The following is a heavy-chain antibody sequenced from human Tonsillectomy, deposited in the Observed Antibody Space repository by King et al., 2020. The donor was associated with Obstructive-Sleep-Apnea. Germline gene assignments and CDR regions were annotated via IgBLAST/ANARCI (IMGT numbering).Heavy chain of an antibody. CDR2: ISWDGGST. D-gene: IGHD6-6*01. CDR1: GFTFDDYT. J-gene: IGHJ3*02. CDR3: AKDLGSMYSSSSEGAFDI. V-gene: IGHV3-43*01. Sequence: VQLVESGGVVVQPGGSLRLSCAASGFTFDDYTMHWVRQAPGKGLEWVSLISWDGGSTYYADSVKGRFTISRDNSKNSLYLQMNSLRTEDTALYYCAKDLGSMYSSSSEGAFDIWGQGTMVTVSS.